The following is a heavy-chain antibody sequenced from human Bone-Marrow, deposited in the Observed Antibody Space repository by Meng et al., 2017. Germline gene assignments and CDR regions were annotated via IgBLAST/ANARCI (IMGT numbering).Heavy chain of an antibody. CDR3: ARDASYSSSWYEGFYYYGMDV. Sequence: GESLKISCAASGFTFSSYAMHWVRQAPGKGLEWVAVISYDGSNKYYADSVKGRFTISRDNSKNTLYLQMNSLRAEDTAVYYCARDASYSSSWYEGFYYYGMDVWGQGTTVTVSS. D-gene: IGHD6-13*01. V-gene: IGHV3-30*04. CDR2: ISYDGSNK. J-gene: IGHJ6*02. CDR1: GFTFSSYA.